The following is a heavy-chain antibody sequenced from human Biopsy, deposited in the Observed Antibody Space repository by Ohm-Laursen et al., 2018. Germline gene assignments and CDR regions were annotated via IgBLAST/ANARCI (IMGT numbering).Heavy chain of an antibody. CDR1: GFGVNTYG. Sequence: SLRLSCSASGFGVNTYGMHWVRQGPGKGLEWVSVISSDGTKELYADSVKGRFTISRDNSRNTLYLQMNSLRAEDTAVYFCTNHYCGGISCLMNFWGQGTLVTVSS. V-gene: IGHV3-30*18. CDR3: TNHYCGGISCLMNF. J-gene: IGHJ4*02. D-gene: IGHD2-21*01. CDR2: ISSDGTKE.